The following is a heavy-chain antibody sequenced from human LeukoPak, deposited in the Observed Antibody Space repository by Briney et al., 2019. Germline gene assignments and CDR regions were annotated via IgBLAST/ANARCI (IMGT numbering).Heavy chain of an antibody. CDR2: ISAQHGQT. CDR3: AGSLGYCTSNACYLKY. CDR1: GYSENFYG. Sequence: GASVKVSCKTSGYSENFYGITWVRQVAGQGLEWMGWISAQHGQTEYAPNSQDRVTMTTDTYTNTAYMELRSLRSDDTVVYYCAGSLGYCTSNACYLKYWGQGTLVTVSS. V-gene: IGHV1-18*01. D-gene: IGHD2-2*01. J-gene: IGHJ4*02.